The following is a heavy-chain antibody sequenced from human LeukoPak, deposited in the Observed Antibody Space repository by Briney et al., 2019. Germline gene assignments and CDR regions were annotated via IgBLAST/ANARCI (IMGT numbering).Heavy chain of an antibody. J-gene: IGHJ4*02. CDR1: GDSITSGSYY. CDR2: NYSDGDT. Sequence: SETLSLTCTVSGDSITSGSYYWGWIRQTPGKGLEWIGNNYSDGDTSFNPSLKSRITMSVDTSKNQFSLKLNSVTAADMAVYFCARDSGFWLYWGQGTLVSVSS. CDR3: ARDSGFWLY. V-gene: IGHV4-39*07. D-gene: IGHD3-22*01.